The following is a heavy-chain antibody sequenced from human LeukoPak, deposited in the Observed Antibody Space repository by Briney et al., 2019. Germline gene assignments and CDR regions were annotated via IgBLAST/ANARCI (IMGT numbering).Heavy chain of an antibody. D-gene: IGHD1-26*01. CDR1: GYTFTGYY. CDR3: AKEQVGARRSFDY. J-gene: IGHJ4*02. Sequence: GASVKVSCKASGYTFTGYYMHWVRQAPGQGLEWMGVVKPTGGSPTYAQRFQGRVSMSRDTSTSTVYMELSSLRSEDTAVFYCAKEQVGARRSFDYWGRGTLVSVSS. CDR2: VKPTGGSP. V-gene: IGHV1-46*01.